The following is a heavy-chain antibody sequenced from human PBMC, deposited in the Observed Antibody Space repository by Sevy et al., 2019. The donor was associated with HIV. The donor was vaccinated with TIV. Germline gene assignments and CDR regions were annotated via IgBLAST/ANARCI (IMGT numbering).Heavy chain of an antibody. D-gene: IGHD6-13*01. Sequence: ASVKVSCKASGYTFTGYYMHWVRQAPGQGLEWMGWINPNSGGTNYAQKFQGRVTMTRDTSISTAYMELSRLRSDDTAVYYCARELMYSRCFDYWGQETLVTVSS. J-gene: IGHJ4*02. CDR1: GYTFTGYY. CDR2: INPNSGGT. V-gene: IGHV1-2*02. CDR3: ARELMYSRCFDY.